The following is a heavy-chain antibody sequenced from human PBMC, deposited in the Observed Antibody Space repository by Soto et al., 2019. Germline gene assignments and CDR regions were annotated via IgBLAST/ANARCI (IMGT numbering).Heavy chain of an antibody. CDR2: IGSSGVTTTI. Sequence: GGSLRLSCAVSGFTFSNYAMTWVRQAPGKGLEWVSAIGSSGVTTTIYYADSVKGRFTISRDNSKNTLYLQMDSLRAEDTAVYYCARRPAIGAQRVALDVWGQGTTVTVSS. CDR3: ARRPAIGAQRVALDV. CDR1: GFTFSNYA. D-gene: IGHD3-3*01. V-gene: IGHV3-23*01. J-gene: IGHJ6*02.